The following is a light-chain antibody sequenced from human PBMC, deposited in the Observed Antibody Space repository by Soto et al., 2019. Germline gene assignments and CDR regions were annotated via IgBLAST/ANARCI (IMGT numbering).Light chain of an antibody. CDR3: SSYTSSSNYV. V-gene: IGLV2-8*01. Sequence: QSALPHPPSASWSPGHSVTISCTGTSSDVGGYNYVSWYQQHPGKAPKLMIYEVSKRPSGVPDRFSGSKSGNTASLTISGLLAEEEADYYCSSYTSSSNYVFGTGTKVTAL. J-gene: IGLJ1*01. CDR2: EVS. CDR1: SSDVGGYNY.